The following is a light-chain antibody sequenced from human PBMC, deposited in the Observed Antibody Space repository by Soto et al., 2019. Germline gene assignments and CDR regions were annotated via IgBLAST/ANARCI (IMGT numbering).Light chain of an antibody. V-gene: IGLV1-47*01. J-gene: IGLJ2*01. Sequence: QSVLTQPPSASGTPGQRVTISCSGSSSNIGSEYVYWYQKLPGTAPKLLIYRNNQRPSGVPDRFSGSKSGTSASLAISGLRSEDEADYYCAAWDDSLSGVLFGGGTKLTVL. CDR2: RNN. CDR3: AAWDDSLSGVL. CDR1: SSNIGSEY.